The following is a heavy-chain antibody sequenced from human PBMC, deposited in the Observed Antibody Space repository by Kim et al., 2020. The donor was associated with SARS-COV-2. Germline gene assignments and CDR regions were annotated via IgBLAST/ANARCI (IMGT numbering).Heavy chain of an antibody. CDR3: ARGRGRAVAGTSRGPNFDY. D-gene: IGHD6-19*01. CDR1: GYTFTSYA. J-gene: IGHJ4*02. V-gene: IGHV1-3*01. Sequence: ASVKVSCKASGYTFTSYAMHWVRQAPGQRLEWMGWINAGNGNTKYSQKFQGRVTITRDTSASTAYMELSSLRSEDTAVYYCARGRGRAVAGTSRGPNFDYWGQGTLVTVSS. CDR2: INAGNGNT.